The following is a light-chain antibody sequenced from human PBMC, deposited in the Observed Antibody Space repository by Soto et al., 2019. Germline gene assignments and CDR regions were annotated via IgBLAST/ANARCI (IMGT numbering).Light chain of an antibody. CDR2: GAS. Sequence: DIQMTQSPSSLSASVGDRVTITCRASQGISNYLAWYRQKPGKVPKLLIHGASTLQSGVPSRFSGSGSGTDFTLTISSLQPEDVATYYCQKYYSAPFTFGPGTKVDIK. CDR3: QKYYSAPFT. CDR1: QGISNY. J-gene: IGKJ3*01. V-gene: IGKV1-27*01.